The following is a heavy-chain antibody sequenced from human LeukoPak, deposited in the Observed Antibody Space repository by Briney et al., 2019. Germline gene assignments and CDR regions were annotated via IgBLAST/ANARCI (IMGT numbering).Heavy chain of an antibody. CDR1: GFIFNSHS. CDR2: ISSTSSYI. V-gene: IGHV3-21*01. Sequence: GGTLRLSCAASGFIFNSHSMNWVRQAPGKGLEWVSSISSTSSYIYYADSVKSRFTISRDNAKNSLYLQMNSLRAEDTAVYYCARSSGWYHRGPDYYYYYMDVWGKGTTVTVS. CDR3: ARSSGWYHRGPDYYYYYMDV. D-gene: IGHD6-19*01. J-gene: IGHJ6*03.